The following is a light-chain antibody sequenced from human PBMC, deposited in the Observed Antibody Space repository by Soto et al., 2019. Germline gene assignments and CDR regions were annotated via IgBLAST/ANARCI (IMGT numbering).Light chain of an antibody. CDR3: SSLTSRDTLI. Sequence: QSVLTQPASVSGSPGQSITIPCTGTSSDFGGYNYVSWYQQHPGKAPKLLIYDVSSRPSGISYRFSGSKSGNTASLTISGLQAEDAADYYCSSLTSRDTLIFGGGTKLTVL. J-gene: IGLJ2*01. CDR1: SSDFGGYNY. V-gene: IGLV2-14*03. CDR2: DVS.